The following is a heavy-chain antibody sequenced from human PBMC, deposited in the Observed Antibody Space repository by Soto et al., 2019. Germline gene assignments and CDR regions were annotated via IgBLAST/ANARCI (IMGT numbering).Heavy chain of an antibody. J-gene: IGHJ4*02. D-gene: IGHD2-15*01. Sequence: ETLSLTCTVSGGSISGYYWSWIRQPPGKRLEWIGYIHYSGSTYYDSSLKSRVTISVDTSKNQFSLKLSSVTAADTAVYYCASGRVVAATLYYFDYWGQGTLVTVSS. V-gene: IGHV4-59*01. CDR1: GGSISGYY. CDR3: ASGRVVAATLYYFDY. CDR2: IHYSGST.